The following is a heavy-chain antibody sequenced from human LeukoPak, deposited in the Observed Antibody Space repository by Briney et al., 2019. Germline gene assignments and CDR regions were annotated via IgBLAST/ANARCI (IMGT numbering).Heavy chain of an antibody. J-gene: IGHJ4*02. Sequence: GASVKVSCKASGYTFTSYAMNWVRQAPGQGLEWMGWINPNSGGTNYAQKFQGRVTMTRDTSISTAYMELSRLRSDDTAVYYCAFFGYDSSGYYYVYFDYWGQGTLVTVSS. CDR3: AFFGYDSSGYYYVYFDY. V-gene: IGHV1-2*02. CDR1: GYTFTSYA. D-gene: IGHD3-22*01. CDR2: INPNSGGT.